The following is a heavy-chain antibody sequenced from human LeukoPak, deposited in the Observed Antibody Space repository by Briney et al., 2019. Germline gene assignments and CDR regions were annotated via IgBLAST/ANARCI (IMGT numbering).Heavy chain of an antibody. CDR2: INPNSGGT. Sequence: GASVKVSCKASGYTFTGHYMHWVRQAPGQGLEWMGWINPNSGGTKYAQKFQGRVAMTRDTSISTAYMELSRLRSDDTAVYYCAVGGATLDYYGMDVWGQGTTVTVSS. J-gene: IGHJ6*02. CDR1: GYTFTGHY. CDR3: AVGGATLDYYGMDV. D-gene: IGHD1-26*01. V-gene: IGHV1-2*02.